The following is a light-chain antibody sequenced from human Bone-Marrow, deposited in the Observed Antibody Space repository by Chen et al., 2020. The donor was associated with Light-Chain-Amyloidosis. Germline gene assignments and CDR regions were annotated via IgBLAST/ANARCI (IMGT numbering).Light chain of an antibody. V-gene: IGKV1-39*01. J-gene: IGKJ2*01. Sequence: DIQMTPSPSSLSASVGDRVTITCRASQSISTYLNWYQQKPGKAPKLLIYAASSLQSGVSSRFSGSGSGTESTLTISSLQPEDFATYYCQQSYSTPYTFGQGTKLEIK. CDR2: AAS. CDR3: QQSYSTPYT. CDR1: QSISTY.